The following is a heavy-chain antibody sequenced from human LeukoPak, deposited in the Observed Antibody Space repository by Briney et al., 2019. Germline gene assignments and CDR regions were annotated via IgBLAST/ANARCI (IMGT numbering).Heavy chain of an antibody. J-gene: IGHJ4*02. CDR3: ARAGGYLYYFDY. Sequence: SETLSLTCTVSGGSISSSSYYWGWIRQPPGKGLEWIGSIYSSGSTYYNPSLTSRVTISLDTSTNQFSLSLSSVTAADTAVYYCARAGGYLYYFDYWGLGTLVTVSS. V-gene: IGHV4-39*07. D-gene: IGHD5-12*01. CDR2: IYSSGST. CDR1: GGSISSSSYY.